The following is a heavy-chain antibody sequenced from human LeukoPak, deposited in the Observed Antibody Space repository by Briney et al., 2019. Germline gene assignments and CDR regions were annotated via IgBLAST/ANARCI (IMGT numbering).Heavy chain of an antibody. CDR2: ISGSGGST. D-gene: IGHD1-1*01. J-gene: IGHJ6*03. CDR3: AKDGYDYYYYYMDV. Sequence: GGSLRLSCAASVFTFSSYAMSWVRQAPGKGLEWVSAISGSGGSTYYADSVKGRFTISRDNSKNTLYLQMNSLRAEDTAVYYCAKDGYDYYYYYMDVWGKGTTVTVSS. CDR1: VFTFSSYA. V-gene: IGHV3-23*01.